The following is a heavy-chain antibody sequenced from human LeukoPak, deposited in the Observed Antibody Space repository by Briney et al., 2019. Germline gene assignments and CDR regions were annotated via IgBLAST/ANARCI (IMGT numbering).Heavy chain of an antibody. Sequence: SETLSLTCTVSGDSISSYHWSWIRQPPGKGLEWIGYIHYSGSTNYNPSLKSRVTISVDTSKNQFSLKLSSVTAADTAVYYCARLARYSSSWYIDYWGQGTLVTVSS. J-gene: IGHJ4*02. CDR2: IHYSGST. CDR3: ARLARYSSSWYIDY. CDR1: GDSISSYH. D-gene: IGHD6-13*01. V-gene: IGHV4-59*01.